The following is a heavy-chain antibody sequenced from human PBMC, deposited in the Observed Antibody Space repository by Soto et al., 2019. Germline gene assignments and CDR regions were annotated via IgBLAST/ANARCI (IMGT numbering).Heavy chain of an antibody. Sequence: QVTLKESGPVLVKPTETLTLTCTVSGFSLNNTSLGVSWIRQPPGKARQWLAHIFSNDEKSYRTSLKSRRTISKDTSKSHVVLTMTNMDPVDTATDYCARIQEMYSSSWYYFDYGGHRTLVTVSS. D-gene: IGHD6-13*01. J-gene: IGHJ4*01. V-gene: IGHV2-26*01. CDR2: IFSNDEK. CDR3: ARIQEMYSSSWYYFDY. CDR1: GFSLNNTSLG.